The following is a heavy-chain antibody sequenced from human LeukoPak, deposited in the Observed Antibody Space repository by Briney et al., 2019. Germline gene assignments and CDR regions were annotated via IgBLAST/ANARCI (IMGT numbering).Heavy chain of an antibody. V-gene: IGHV1-2*02. CDR3: AREEYTSSWYRVNAFDI. J-gene: IGHJ3*02. D-gene: IGHD6-13*01. CDR1: GYTFTGYY. Sequence: ASVKVSCKASGYTFTGYYMHWVRQAPGQGLEWMGWINPNSGGTNYAQKFQGRVTMTRDTSIGTAYMELSRLRSDDTAVYYCAREEYTSSWYRVNAFDIRGQGTMVTVSS. CDR2: INPNSGGT.